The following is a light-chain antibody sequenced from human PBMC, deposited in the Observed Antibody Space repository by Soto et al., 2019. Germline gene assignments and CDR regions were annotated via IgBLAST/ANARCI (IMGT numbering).Light chain of an antibody. J-gene: IGKJ1*01. CDR1: QVISTS. CDR3: QQSFRVPRT. Sequence: DIQLTQSPSFLSPSIGESVTITCRASQVISTSLAWYQVKPGKAPKLLIYAASTLESGVPSRFSATVSGTEFSLTITSLQPEDFATYYCQQSFRVPRTFGQGTKVEI. V-gene: IGKV1-9*01. CDR2: AAS.